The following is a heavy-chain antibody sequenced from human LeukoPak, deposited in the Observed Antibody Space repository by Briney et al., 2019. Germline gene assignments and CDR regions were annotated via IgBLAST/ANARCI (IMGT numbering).Heavy chain of an antibody. Sequence: GGSLRLSCAASGFTFDDYAMHWVRHAPGKGLEWVSGISWNSGSIGYADSVKGRFTISRDNAKNSLYLQMNSLRAEDTALYYCAKDSHSSSYYFDYWGQGTLVTVSS. J-gene: IGHJ4*02. CDR2: ISWNSGSI. CDR1: GFTFDDYA. D-gene: IGHD6-6*01. V-gene: IGHV3-9*01. CDR3: AKDSHSSSYYFDY.